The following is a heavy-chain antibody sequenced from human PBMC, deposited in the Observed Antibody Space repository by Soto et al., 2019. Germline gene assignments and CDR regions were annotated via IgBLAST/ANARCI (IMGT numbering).Heavy chain of an antibody. Sequence: SETLSLTCTFSGCSISSGGYYWSWIRQHPGKGLEWIGYIYYSGTTYYNPSLESRVSISADTSENQFSLKVKSVTVADTAVYYCASTYYTGDSGPYDYWGQGTLVTVSS. CDR1: GCSISSGGYY. J-gene: IGHJ4*02. D-gene: IGHD1-26*01. V-gene: IGHV4-31*03. CDR3: ASTYYTGDSGPYDY. CDR2: IYYSGTT.